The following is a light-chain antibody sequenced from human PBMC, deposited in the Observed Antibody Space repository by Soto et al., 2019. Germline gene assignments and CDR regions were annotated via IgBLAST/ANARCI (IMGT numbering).Light chain of an antibody. J-gene: IGKJ4*01. CDR1: QGIGDT. CDR3: QPYNNWPLT. Sequence: EVVMRQSPATLSVSPEEGATLSCRASQGIGDTLAWYQHKPCQTPRRLIYDTSTRATGVPTRFSGSRSGAEFTLTINSLQSEDFAVYYCQPYNNWPLTFGGGTKVEIK. CDR2: DTS. V-gene: IGKV3-15*01.